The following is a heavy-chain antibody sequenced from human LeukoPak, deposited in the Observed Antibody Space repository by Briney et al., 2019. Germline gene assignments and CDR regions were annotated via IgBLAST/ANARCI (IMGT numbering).Heavy chain of an antibody. Sequence: SSVKVSCKASGFTFTSSAMQWVRQARGQRLEWIGWIVVGSGNTNYAQKFQERVTITRDMSTRTAYMELSSLRSEDTAVYYCAAETGDRLRVDYWGQGTLVTVSS. V-gene: IGHV1-58*02. D-gene: IGHD7-27*01. CDR1: GFTFTSSA. CDR3: AAETGDRLRVDY. CDR2: IVVGSGNT. J-gene: IGHJ4*02.